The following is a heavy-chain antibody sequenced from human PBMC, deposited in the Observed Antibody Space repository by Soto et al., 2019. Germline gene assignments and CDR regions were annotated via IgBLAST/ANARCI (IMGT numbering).Heavy chain of an antibody. V-gene: IGHV3-23*01. CDR1: GFTFSSYA. J-gene: IGHJ3*02. CDR2: ISGSGGST. Sequence: EVQLLESGGGLVQPGGSLRLSCAASGFTFSSYAMNWVRQSPGKGLEWVSAISGSGGSTYYADSVKGRFTISRDSSKNTLYLQMNSLRAEDTAVYYCAKGNSWSPALVLDIWGQGTMVTVSS. D-gene: IGHD1-7*01. CDR3: AKGNSWSPALVLDI.